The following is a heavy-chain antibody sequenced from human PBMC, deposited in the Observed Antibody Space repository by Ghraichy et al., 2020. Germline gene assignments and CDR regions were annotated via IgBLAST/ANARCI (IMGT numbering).Heavy chain of an antibody. Sequence: SETLSLTCSVSGGSINSRSYFWGWIRQSPGNGLEWIGTIYYSGSTYYNPPLKSRVTISVDTSKNQFSLKLSSVTAADTAVYYCARHTTVPTYSYDSSIYYSWDYWGQGTLVTVSS. CDR3: ARHTTVPTYSYDSSIYYSWDY. CDR1: GGSINSRSYF. D-gene: IGHD3-22*01. J-gene: IGHJ4*02. CDR2: IYYSGST. V-gene: IGHV4-39*01.